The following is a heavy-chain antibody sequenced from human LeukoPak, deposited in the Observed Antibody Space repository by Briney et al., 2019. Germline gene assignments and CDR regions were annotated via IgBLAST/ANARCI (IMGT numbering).Heavy chain of an antibody. J-gene: IGHJ5*02. D-gene: IGHD2-15*01. CDR3: VTEPGYCTGGRCYGGWFDP. Sequence: SETLSLTCAVYGGSFSGYYWSWIRQAPGKGLEWIGEINHSGNTNYNPSLKSRVTISVDTSKNQFSLKLSSVTAADTAVYYCVTEPGYCTGGRCYGGWFDPRGQGTLVTVSS. CDR2: INHSGNT. CDR1: GGSFSGYY. V-gene: IGHV4-34*01.